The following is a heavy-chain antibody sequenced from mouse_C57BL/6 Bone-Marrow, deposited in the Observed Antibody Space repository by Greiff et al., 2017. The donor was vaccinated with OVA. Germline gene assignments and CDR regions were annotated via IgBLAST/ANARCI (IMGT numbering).Heavy chain of an antibody. CDR3: ARYDDSNSAWFAY. V-gene: IGHV7-3*01. J-gene: IGHJ3*01. Sequence: EVKLVESGGGLVQPGGSLSLSCAASGFTFTDYYMSWVRQPPGQALEWLGFIRNKANGYTTEYSASVKGRFTISRDNSQSILYLQMSALRAEDSATYYCARYDDSNSAWFAYWGQGTLVTVSA. D-gene: IGHD2-5*01. CDR1: GFTFTDYY. CDR2: IRNKANGYTT.